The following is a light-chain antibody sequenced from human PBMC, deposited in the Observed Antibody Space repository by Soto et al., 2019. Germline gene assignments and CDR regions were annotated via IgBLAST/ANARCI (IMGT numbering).Light chain of an antibody. Sequence: DIQMTQSPSTLSASVGDRVTITRRASQSISSWLAWYQQKPGKAPKRLLYAASTLQTGVPSRFSGSGFGTEFTLTISSLQPEDFATYYCLQHTDYPWTFGQGTKVDIK. CDR1: QSISSW. CDR3: LQHTDYPWT. CDR2: AAS. J-gene: IGKJ1*01. V-gene: IGKV1-5*01.